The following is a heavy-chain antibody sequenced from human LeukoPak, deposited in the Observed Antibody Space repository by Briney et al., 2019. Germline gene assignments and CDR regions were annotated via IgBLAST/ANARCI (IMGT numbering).Heavy chain of an antibody. Sequence: SGGSLRLSCAASGFTFSSYGMHWVRQAPGKGLEWVAVIWYDGSNKYYADSVKGRFTISRDNSKNTLYLPMNSLRAEATAVYYCARSGDSSGYYFDYWGQGTLVTVSS. CDR3: ARSGDSSGYYFDY. D-gene: IGHD3-22*01. CDR1: GFTFSSYG. J-gene: IGHJ4*02. CDR2: IWYDGSNK. V-gene: IGHV3-33*01.